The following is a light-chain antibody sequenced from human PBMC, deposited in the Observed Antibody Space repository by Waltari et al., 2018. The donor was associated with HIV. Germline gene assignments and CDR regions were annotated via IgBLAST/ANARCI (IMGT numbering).Light chain of an antibody. CDR1: RSNIGSNS. Sequence: QSVLTQPPSASGTPGQRVTISCSGRRSNIGSNSVSWYQQLPGTAPKLLIYSKSQRPSGVPDRFSGSKSGTSASLAISGLQSEDEAEYYCAAWDDNLNALFGGGTKLTVL. CDR3: AAWDDNLNAL. J-gene: IGLJ2*01. V-gene: IGLV1-44*01. CDR2: SKS.